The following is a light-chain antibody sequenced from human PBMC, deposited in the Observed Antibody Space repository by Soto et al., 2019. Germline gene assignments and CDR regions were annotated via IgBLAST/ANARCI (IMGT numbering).Light chain of an antibody. J-gene: IGLJ1*01. Sequence: QSALTQPASVSGSPGQSISISCTGTSSDVGAYNFVSWYQQHPGKAPKLMIYEVSNRPSGVSNRFSGSKSGNTASLTISGLQAEDEADYYCSSYTSSSTLVFGSGTKVTFL. CDR2: EVS. CDR3: SSYTSSSTLV. V-gene: IGLV2-14*01. CDR1: SSDVGAYNF.